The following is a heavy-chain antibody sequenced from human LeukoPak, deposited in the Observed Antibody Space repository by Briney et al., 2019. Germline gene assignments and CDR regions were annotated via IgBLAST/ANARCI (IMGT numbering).Heavy chain of an antibody. CDR1: GGSFSDYY. V-gene: IGHV4-34*01. J-gene: IGHJ4*02. D-gene: IGHD3-10*01. CDR3: ARQVTYGSGNSFDY. Sequence: SETLSLTCAVYGGSFSDYYWSWIRQPPAKGMEWIGEINHSGRSKYSPSLESRVTISVDTSKNQFSLKLSSVTAADTAIYYCARQVTYGSGNSFDYWGQGNLVTVSS. CDR2: INHSGRS.